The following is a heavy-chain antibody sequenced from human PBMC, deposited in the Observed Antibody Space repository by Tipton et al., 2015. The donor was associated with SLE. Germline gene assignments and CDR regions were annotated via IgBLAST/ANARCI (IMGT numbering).Heavy chain of an antibody. J-gene: IGHJ4*02. CDR2: ISGSGGST. CDR3: ARTGKGNY. CDR1: GFTFSNYA. V-gene: IGHV3-23*01. D-gene: IGHD1-1*01. Sequence: SLRLSCAASGFTFSNYAMSWVRQAPGKGPEWVSAISGSGGSTYYADSVKGRFTISRDNSKNTLYLQMNSLRGEDTAVYYCARTGKGNYWGQGTLVTVSS.